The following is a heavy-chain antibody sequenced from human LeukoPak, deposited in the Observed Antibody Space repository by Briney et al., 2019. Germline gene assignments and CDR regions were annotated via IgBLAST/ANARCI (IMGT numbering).Heavy chain of an antibody. CDR3: ARDPDIILVPAAMINDY. D-gene: IGHD2-2*01. V-gene: IGHV1-18*01. CDR1: VDTFTSYG. Sequence: ASVKVSCKASVDTFTSYGASGGRPGPGQGLGWVGWLSPYGGITNYAQKLQGRVTMSTDTSTSTAYMELRSLRSDDTAVYYCARDPDIILVPAAMINDYWGQGTLVTVSS. J-gene: IGHJ4*02. CDR2: LSPYGGIT.